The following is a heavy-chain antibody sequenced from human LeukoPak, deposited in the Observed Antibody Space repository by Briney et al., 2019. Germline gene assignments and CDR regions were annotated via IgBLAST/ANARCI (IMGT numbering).Heavy chain of an antibody. CDR1: GFTFSDYY. CDR2: ISSSGSTK. V-gene: IGHV3-11*04. Sequence: GGSLRLSCAASGFTFSDYYMSWIRQAPGKGLEWVSYISSSGSTKYYADSVKGRFTISRDNAENSLFLQMNSLRAEGTAVYYCARTKESAASDYWGQGTLVTVSS. D-gene: IGHD6-13*01. J-gene: IGHJ4*02. CDR3: ARTKESAASDY.